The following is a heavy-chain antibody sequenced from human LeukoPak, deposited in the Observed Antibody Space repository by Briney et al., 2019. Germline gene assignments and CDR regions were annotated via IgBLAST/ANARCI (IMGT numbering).Heavy chain of an antibody. CDR2: IHGSDDTT. Sequence: GGSLRLSCAASGFTFSRNAMTWVRQAPGKGLEWVSAIHGSDDTTHYADSVKGRFTISRDKSKNTLYLLMNSLRADDTAVYYCAKDLFRWSFDFWGQGTLVTVSS. D-gene: IGHD4-23*01. CDR1: GFTFSRNA. V-gene: IGHV3-23*01. CDR3: AKDLFRWSFDF. J-gene: IGHJ4*02.